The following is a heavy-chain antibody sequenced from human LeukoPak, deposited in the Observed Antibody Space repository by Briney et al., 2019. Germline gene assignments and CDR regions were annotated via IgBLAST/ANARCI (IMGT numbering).Heavy chain of an antibody. V-gene: IGHV1-46*04. CDR1: GYTFTGSY. J-gene: IGHJ6*03. D-gene: IGHD3-22*01. CDR3: ARDGHYYDSSGYPRFYYMDV. Sequence: ASVKVSCKASGYTFTGSYMHWVRQAPGQGLEWMGIINPSGGSTSYAQKLQGRVTMTRDTSTSTVYMELSSPRSEDTAVYYCARDGHYYDSSGYPRFYYMDVWGKGTTVTVSS. CDR2: INPSGGST.